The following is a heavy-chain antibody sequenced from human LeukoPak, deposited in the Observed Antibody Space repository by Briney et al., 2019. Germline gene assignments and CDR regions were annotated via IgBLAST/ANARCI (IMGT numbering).Heavy chain of an antibody. CDR1: SGSMSTDY. J-gene: IGHJ4*02. Sequence: PSETLSLTCTVSSGSMSTDYWNWIRQPAGKGLEWIGRIYNSGTTKYTPSLKSRLTMSIDTSKNQFSLKLTSVTAADTAVYYCTRGRYYEPIDSWGQGALVTVSS. CDR3: TRGRYYEPIDS. V-gene: IGHV4-4*07. CDR2: IYNSGTT. D-gene: IGHD3-3*01.